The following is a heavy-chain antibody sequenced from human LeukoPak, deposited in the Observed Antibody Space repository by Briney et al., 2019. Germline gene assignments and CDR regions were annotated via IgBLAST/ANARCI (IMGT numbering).Heavy chain of an antibody. Sequence: SQTLSLTCTVSGGSISSGGYYWSWIRQHPGKGLEWIGYIYYSGSTYYNPSLKSRVTISVATSKNQFSLKLSSVTAADTAVYYCASSRAYYYGSGSYPPFDYWGQGTLVTVSS. V-gene: IGHV4-31*03. CDR1: GGSISSGGYY. D-gene: IGHD3-10*01. J-gene: IGHJ4*02. CDR2: IYYSGST. CDR3: ASSRAYYYGSGSYPPFDY.